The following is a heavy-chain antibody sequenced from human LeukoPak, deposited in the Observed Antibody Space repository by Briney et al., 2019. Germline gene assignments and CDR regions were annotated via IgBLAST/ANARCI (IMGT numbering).Heavy chain of an antibody. CDR2: INHSGST. J-gene: IGHJ4*02. CDR3: ARAPLRQQPFDY. V-gene: IGHV4-34*01. CDR1: GGSFSGYY. Sequence: SETLSLTCAVYGGSFSGYYWSWICQPPGKGLEWIGEINHSGSTNYNPSLKSRVTISVDTSKNQFSLKLSSVTAADTAVYYCARAPLRQQPFDYWGQGTLVTVSS. D-gene: IGHD6-13*01.